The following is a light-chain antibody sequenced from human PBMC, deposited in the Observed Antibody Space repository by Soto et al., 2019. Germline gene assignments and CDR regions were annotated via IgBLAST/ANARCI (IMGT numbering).Light chain of an antibody. CDR3: SSYVAGNTVG. J-gene: IGLJ2*01. CDR2: EVI. CDR1: SSDVGGFNY. Sequence: QSVLTQPPSASGSPGQSVTISCTGTSSDVGGFNYVSWYQQHPGKAPKLIIFEVIKRPSGVPDRFSGSKSGNTASLTVSGLQAEDEADYYCSSYVAGNTVGFGGGTKLTVL. V-gene: IGLV2-8*01.